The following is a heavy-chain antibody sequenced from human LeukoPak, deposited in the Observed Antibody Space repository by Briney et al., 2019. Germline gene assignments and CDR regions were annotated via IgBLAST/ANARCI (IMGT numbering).Heavy chain of an antibody. CDR2: ISSNSDTI. CDR1: DFTLGDYD. V-gene: IGHV3-9*01. Sequence: GGSLRLSCAASDFTLGDYDIHWVRQAPGEGPEWVSTISSNSDTIAYADSVRGRFTVPRDNTKNSLYLQMNSLRVEDTAMYYCLTSSFDRWGQGTLVTVSS. CDR3: LTSSFDR. J-gene: IGHJ4*02.